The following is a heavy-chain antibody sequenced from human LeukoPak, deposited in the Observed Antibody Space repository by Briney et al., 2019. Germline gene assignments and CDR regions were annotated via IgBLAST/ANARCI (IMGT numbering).Heavy chain of an antibody. CDR3: ARDRDWSFDS. Sequence: GGSLRLSCADSGITFSGNWMSWVRQAPGKGLEWVAHIKPDGSEKYYVDSVRGRFTISRDNAVNSLYLEMNSVRAEVTAVYFCARDRDWSFDSWGQGTLVTVSS. CDR1: GITFSGNW. CDR2: IKPDGSEK. D-gene: IGHD3/OR15-3a*01. V-gene: IGHV3-7*05. J-gene: IGHJ4*02.